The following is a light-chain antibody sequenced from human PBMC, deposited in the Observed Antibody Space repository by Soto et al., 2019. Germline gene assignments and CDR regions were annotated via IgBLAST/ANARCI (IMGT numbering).Light chain of an antibody. CDR3: QQSYSTPPYT. Sequence: DIQMTQSPSSLSASVGDRVTITCRASQSISNYLNWYQQKPGKAPKTLIYVASSLQSGVPSRFSGSGSGTYFTLTISSLQPEDFATYYCQQSYSTPPYTFGQGTKVEIK. J-gene: IGKJ2*01. CDR1: QSISNY. CDR2: VAS. V-gene: IGKV1-39*01.